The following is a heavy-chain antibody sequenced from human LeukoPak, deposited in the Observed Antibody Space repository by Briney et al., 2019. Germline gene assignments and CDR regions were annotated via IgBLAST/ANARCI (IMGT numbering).Heavy chain of an antibody. CDR1: GDSISNYY. Sequence: PSETLSLTCTVSGDSISNYYWSWIRQPPGKGLEWIGYIYYSGSTNYNPSLRSRVTISLDTSKNQFSLKLTSVTAADTAVYYCARGSRGYYDSSGYFDYWGQGTLVTVSS. CDR3: ARGSRGYYDSSGYFDY. V-gene: IGHV4-59*01. J-gene: IGHJ4*02. CDR2: IYYSGST. D-gene: IGHD3-22*01.